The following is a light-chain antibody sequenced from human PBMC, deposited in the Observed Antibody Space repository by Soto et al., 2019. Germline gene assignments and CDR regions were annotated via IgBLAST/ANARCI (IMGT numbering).Light chain of an antibody. V-gene: IGKV2-28*01. CDR3: MQALQTPWT. CDR1: QSLLHSNGYNY. CDR2: LGS. J-gene: IGKJ1*01. Sequence: DIVMTQSPLSLPVTPGEPASISCRSSQSLLHSNGYNYLDWYLQKTGQSPQLLIYLGSNRASGVPDRFSGSGSRTDFTLKISRVEAEDVGVYYCMQALQTPWTFGQGTKVEIK.